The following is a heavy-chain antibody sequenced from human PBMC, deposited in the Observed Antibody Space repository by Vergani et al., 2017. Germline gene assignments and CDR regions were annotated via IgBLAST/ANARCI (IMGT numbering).Heavy chain of an antibody. CDR3: ASRYYYGSGSYRGNSVDY. D-gene: IGHD3-10*01. CDR2: ISSSSSTI. V-gene: IGHV3-48*01. J-gene: IGHJ4*02. Sequence: EVQLVESGGGLVQPGGSLRLSCAASGFTFSSYSMNWVRQAPGKGLEWVSYISSSSSTIYYADSVKGRFTISRDNAKNSLYLQMNSLRAEDTAVYYCASRYYYGSGSYRGNSVDYWGQGTLVTVSS. CDR1: GFTFSSYS.